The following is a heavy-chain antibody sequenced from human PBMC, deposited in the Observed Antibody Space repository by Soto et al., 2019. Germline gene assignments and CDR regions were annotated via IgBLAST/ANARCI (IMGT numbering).Heavy chain of an antibody. Sequence: ASVKVSCKASGYTFTGYYMHWVRQAPGQGLEWMGWINPNSGGTNYAQKFQGWVTMTRDSSISTAYMELSRLRSDDTAVYYCARATRPLYYYGSGSYSAFDIWGQGTMVTVSS. D-gene: IGHD3-10*01. V-gene: IGHV1-2*04. J-gene: IGHJ3*02. CDR2: INPNSGGT. CDR1: GYTFTGYY. CDR3: ARATRPLYYYGSGSYSAFDI.